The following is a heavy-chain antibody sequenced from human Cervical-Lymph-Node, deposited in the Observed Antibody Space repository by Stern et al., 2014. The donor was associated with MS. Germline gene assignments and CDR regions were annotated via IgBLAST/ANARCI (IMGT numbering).Heavy chain of an antibody. D-gene: IGHD6-13*01. Sequence: QITLKESGPTLVKPTQTLTLTCTFSGFSLSTSGVGVGWIRQPPGKALEWLALIYWDDYKRYGPSLKSRLTITKDTSKNQVVLTMTNMDPVDTATYYCAHRRYSSSWYDYNWFDPWGQGTLVTVSS. J-gene: IGHJ5*02. CDR2: IYWDDYK. CDR3: AHRRYSSSWYDYNWFDP. V-gene: IGHV2-5*05. CDR1: GFSLSTSGVG.